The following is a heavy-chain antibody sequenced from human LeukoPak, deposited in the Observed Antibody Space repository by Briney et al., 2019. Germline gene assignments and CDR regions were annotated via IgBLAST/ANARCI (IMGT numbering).Heavy chain of an antibody. V-gene: IGHV3-15*01. CDR3: TTYNWGPSPFAY. D-gene: IGHD1-20*01. Sequence: PGGSLRLSCAASGFTVSSNYMSWVRQAPGKGLECVGRIKSKSDGGSTDYAAPVKGRFTISRDESRNTVYLQMDSLKTEDTAVYYCTTYNWGPSPFAYWGQGTLVTVSS. CDR2: IKSKSDGGST. CDR1: GFTVSSNY. J-gene: IGHJ4*02.